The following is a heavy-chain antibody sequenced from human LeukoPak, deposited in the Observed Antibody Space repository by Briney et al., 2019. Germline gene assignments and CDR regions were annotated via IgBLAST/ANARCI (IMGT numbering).Heavy chain of an antibody. J-gene: IGHJ5*02. Sequence: GGSLRLSCAASGLTFSTLAFHWVRQAPGKGLEWLAIISYDGNSKFYADSVRGRFTISRDNSRNTLYLQMSSLETEDTAVYYCARDLSSAPHDENWAANRFDPWGQGTLVTVSS. D-gene: IGHD7-27*01. V-gene: IGHV3-30-3*01. CDR2: ISYDGNSK. CDR3: ARDLSSAPHDENWAANRFDP. CDR1: GLTFSTLA.